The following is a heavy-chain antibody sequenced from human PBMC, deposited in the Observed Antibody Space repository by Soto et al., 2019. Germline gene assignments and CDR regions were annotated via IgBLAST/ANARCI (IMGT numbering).Heavy chain of an antibody. CDR2: ISAYNGNT. CDR1: GYTFTSYG. Sequence: GASVKVSCKASGYTFTSYGISWVRQAPGQGLEWMGWISAYNGNTNYAQKLQGRVTMTTDTSTSTAYMELRSLRSDDTAVYYCARGPRIVVVPAAFDYWGQGTLVTVSS. D-gene: IGHD2-2*01. V-gene: IGHV1-18*04. J-gene: IGHJ4*02. CDR3: ARGPRIVVVPAAFDY.